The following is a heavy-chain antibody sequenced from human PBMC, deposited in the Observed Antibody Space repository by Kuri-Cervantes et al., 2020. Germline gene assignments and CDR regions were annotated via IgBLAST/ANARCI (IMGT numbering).Heavy chain of an antibody. CDR2: INPNSGGT. J-gene: IGHJ4*02. D-gene: IGHD5-18*01. Sequence: ASVKVSCKVSGYTLTELSMHWVRQAPGKGLEWMGWINPNSGGTNYAQRFQGRVTMTRDTSISTAYMELSRLRSDDTAVYYCATDAGYSYGFDYWGQGTLVTVSS. CDR3: ATDAGYSYGFDY. V-gene: IGHV1-2*02. CDR1: GYTLTELS.